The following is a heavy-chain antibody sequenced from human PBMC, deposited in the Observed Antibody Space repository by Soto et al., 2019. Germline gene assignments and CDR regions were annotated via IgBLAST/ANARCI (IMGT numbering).Heavy chain of an antibody. V-gene: IGHV1-18*04. CDR1: GYTFINHG. CDR3: ERDSYTLAYFLDY. CDR2: ISGHNGKT. Sequence: QVPLVQSGGEVKKPGASVKVSCKASGYTFINHGISWVRQAPGQGLEWMGWISGHNGKTNYAQKFQGRVTMTTDTSTSTDFMQLRILRSDDTAVYYFERDSYTLAYFLDYWGQVTLDSVSS. D-gene: IGHD1-26*01. J-gene: IGHJ4*02.